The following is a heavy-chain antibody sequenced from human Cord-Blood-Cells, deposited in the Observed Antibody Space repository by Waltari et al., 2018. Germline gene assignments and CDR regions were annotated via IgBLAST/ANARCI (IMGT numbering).Heavy chain of an antibody. J-gene: IGHJ6*02. CDR3: ASIFKYQLLTTYYYYGMDV. CDR2: IIPIFGTA. CDR1: GGTFSSYA. V-gene: IGHV1-69*01. D-gene: IGHD2-2*01. Sequence: QVQLVQSGAEVKKPGSSVKVSCKASGGTFSSYAISWVRQAPGHGLEWMGGIIPIFGTANYAQKFQGRVTITADESTSTAYMELSSLRSEDTAVYYCASIFKYQLLTTYYYYGMDVWGQGTTVTVSS.